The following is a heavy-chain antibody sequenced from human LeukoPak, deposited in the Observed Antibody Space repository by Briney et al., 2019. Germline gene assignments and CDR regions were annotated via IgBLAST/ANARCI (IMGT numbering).Heavy chain of an antibody. Sequence: GGSLRLSCAASGFTFSSYWMSWVRQAPGKRLEWVANIKQDGSEKYYVDSVKGRFTISRDNAKNSLYLQMNSLRAEDTAVYYCARLCQQTYYYDSSGYCPFDYWGQGTLVTVSS. CDR3: ARLCQQTYYYDSSGYCPFDY. CDR1: GFTFSSYW. D-gene: IGHD3-22*01. J-gene: IGHJ4*02. V-gene: IGHV3-7*01. CDR2: IKQDGSEK.